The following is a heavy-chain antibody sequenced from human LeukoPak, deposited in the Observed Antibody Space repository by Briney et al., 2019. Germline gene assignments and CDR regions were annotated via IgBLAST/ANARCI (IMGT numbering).Heavy chain of an antibody. CDR3: ARLEHYDFWSGYYPNWFDP. D-gene: IGHD3-3*01. V-gene: IGHV3-7*01. Sequence: GGSLRLSCAASGFTFSSYWMSWVRQAPGKELEWVANIKQDGSEKYYVDSVKGRFTISRDNAKNLLYLQMNSLRAEDTAVYYCARLEHYDFWSGYYPNWFDPWGQGTLVTVSS. CDR2: IKQDGSEK. CDR1: GFTFSSYW. J-gene: IGHJ5*02.